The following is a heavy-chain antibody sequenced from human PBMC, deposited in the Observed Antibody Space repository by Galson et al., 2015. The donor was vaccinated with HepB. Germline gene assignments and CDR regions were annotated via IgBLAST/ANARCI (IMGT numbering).Heavy chain of an antibody. J-gene: IGHJ4*02. CDR3: ARDGGYCTKGVCHPFDY. CDR2: TYYRSKWYN. Sequence: CAISGDSVSSNSAAWNWIRQSPSRGLEWLGRTYYRSKWYNDYAVSVKGRITINPDTSKNQLSLQLNSVTPEDTAVYYCARDGGYCTKGVCHPFDYWGQGTLVTVSS. V-gene: IGHV6-1*01. CDR1: GDSVSSNSAA. D-gene: IGHD2-8*01.